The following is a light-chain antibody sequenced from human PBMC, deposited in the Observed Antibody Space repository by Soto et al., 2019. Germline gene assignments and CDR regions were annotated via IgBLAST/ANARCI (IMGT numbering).Light chain of an antibody. V-gene: IGKV2-28*01. CDR3: IQALQIPWT. CDR2: LGS. CDR1: QSLLHNDGYNF. Sequence: DIVMTQSPLSLPVTPGEPASISCRSSQSLLHNDGYNFLGWYLQKPGQSPQLLIYLGSNRASGVPDRFSGSGSGTDFTLKISRVVADDVGVYYCIQALQIPWTFGQGTKVEIK. J-gene: IGKJ1*01.